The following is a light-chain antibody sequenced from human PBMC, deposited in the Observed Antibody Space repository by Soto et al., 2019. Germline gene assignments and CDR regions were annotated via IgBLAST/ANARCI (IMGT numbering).Light chain of an antibody. J-gene: IGLJ1*01. CDR1: SSDVRGYNY. Sequence: QSALTQPASVSGSPGQSITISCTGTSSDVRGYNYVSWYQQHPGKAPKLMIYDVSNRPSGVSNRFSGSKSGNTASLTISGLQAEDEADYYCSSYTSSSILYVFGTGTKLTVL. V-gene: IGLV2-14*01. CDR3: SSYTSSSILYV. CDR2: DVS.